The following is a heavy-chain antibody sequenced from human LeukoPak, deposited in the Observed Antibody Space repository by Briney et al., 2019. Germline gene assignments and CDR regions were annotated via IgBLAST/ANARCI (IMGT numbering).Heavy chain of an antibody. CDR1: GFTFSSYW. D-gene: IGHD5-24*01. V-gene: IGHV3-7*05. J-gene: IGHJ4*02. CDR2: IRQDGSEE. CDR3: ARQTERDAYNRY. Sequence: PGGSLRLSCTASGFTFSSYWMTWVRQAPGKGLEWVANIRQDGSEENYVDSVKGRFTISRDNAKNSLYLQMSSLRADDTAVYYCARQTERDAYNRYWGQGTLVTVSS.